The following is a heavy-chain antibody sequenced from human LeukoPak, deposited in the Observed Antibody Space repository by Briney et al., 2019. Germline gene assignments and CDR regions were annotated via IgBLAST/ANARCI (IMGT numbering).Heavy chain of an antibody. CDR2: IYDSGSS. J-gene: IGHJ4*02. CDR1: GYFISSGYY. D-gene: IGHD3-10*01. V-gene: IGHV4-38-2*01. Sequence: SETLSLTCAVSGYFISSGYYWGWIRQPPGKGLEWIGSIYDSGSSHYNPSLKSRVTISVDTSKKQFSLKLSSVTAADTAVYYCARGKGTLSYWGQGTLVSVSS. CDR3: ARGKGTLSY.